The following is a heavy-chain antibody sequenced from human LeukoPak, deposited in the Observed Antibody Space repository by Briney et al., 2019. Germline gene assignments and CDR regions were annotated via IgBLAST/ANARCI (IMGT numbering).Heavy chain of an antibody. CDR1: GFTFDDYA. CDR3: ARFLEWLS. D-gene: IGHD3-3*01. Sequence: GGSLRLSCAASGFTFDDYAMHWVRQAPGKGLEWVSGISWNRGSIGYADSVKGRFTISRDNAKNSLYLQMNSLRAEDTALYYCARFLEWLSWGQGTLVTVSS. CDR2: ISWNRGSI. V-gene: IGHV3-9*01. J-gene: IGHJ5*02.